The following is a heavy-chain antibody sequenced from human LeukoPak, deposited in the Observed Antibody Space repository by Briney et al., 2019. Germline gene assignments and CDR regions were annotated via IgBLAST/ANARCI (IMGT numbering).Heavy chain of an antibody. D-gene: IGHD3-9*01. CDR1: GFSLNAGGVG. J-gene: IGHJ4*02. Sequence: SGPTLVNPTQTLTLTCTFSGFSLNAGGVGVAWIRQPPGKALEWLTVIYWDDEKRYSPSLKNRLTITKDTSKNQVVLIMTNMDPVDTATYYCAHVYYDILTGYYRSTYYFDYWGQGTLVTVSS. CDR3: AHVYYDILTGYYRSTYYFDY. V-gene: IGHV2-5*02. CDR2: IYWDDEK.